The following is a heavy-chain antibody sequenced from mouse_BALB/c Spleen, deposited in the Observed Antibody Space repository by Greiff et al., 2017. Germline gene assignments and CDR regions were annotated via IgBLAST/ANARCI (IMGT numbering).Heavy chain of an antibody. J-gene: IGHJ3*01. CDR1: GFTFSDYY. V-gene: IGHV5-4*02. Sequence: EVKVVESGGGLVKPGGSLKLSCAASGFTFSDYYMYWVRQTPEKRLEWVATISDGGSYTYYPDSVKGRFTISRDNAKNNLYLQMSSLKSEDTAMYYCARGGYGNYKMAYWGQGTLVTVSA. D-gene: IGHD2-10*02. CDR3: ARGGYGNYKMAY. CDR2: ISDGGSYT.